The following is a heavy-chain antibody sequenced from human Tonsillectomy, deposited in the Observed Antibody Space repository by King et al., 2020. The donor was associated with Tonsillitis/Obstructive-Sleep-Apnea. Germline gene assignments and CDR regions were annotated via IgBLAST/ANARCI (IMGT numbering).Heavy chain of an antibody. J-gene: IGHJ4*02. CDR1: GFTFSSYG. CDR2: ISYDGSNK. V-gene: IGHV3-30*18. CDR3: AKDDSDYGDYAGDFDY. D-gene: IGHD4-17*01. Sequence: VQLVESGGGVVQPGRSLRLSCAASGFTFSSYGMHWVRQAPGKGLEWVAVISYDGSNKYYADSVKGRFTISRDNSKNTLYLQMNSLRAEDTAVYYCAKDDSDYGDYAGDFDYWGQGTLVTVSS.